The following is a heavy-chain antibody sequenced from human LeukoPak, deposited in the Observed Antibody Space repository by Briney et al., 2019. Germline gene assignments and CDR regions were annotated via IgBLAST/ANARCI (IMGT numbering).Heavy chain of an antibody. V-gene: IGHV3-9*01. CDR3: AKGTRALYYDPRGLFDS. Sequence: GGSLRLSCAASGFTCDDYDMQWLRQAPGKGLEGVLGISWNSGAIGYAVSVKTRFTFCRDNAKHSPYLQMNSLRTEATALYYCAKGTRALYYDPRGLFDSWGPRTPVTVSS. D-gene: IGHD3-16*01. CDR1: GFTCDDYD. CDR2: ISWNSGAI. J-gene: IGHJ4*02.